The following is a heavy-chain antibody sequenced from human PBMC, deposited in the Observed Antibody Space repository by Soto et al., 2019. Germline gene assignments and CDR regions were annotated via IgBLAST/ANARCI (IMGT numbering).Heavy chain of an antibody. V-gene: IGHV4-59*01. CDR1: GGSISSYY. D-gene: IGHD3-9*01. J-gene: IGHJ5*02. Sequence: SETLSLTCTVSGGSISSYYWSWIRQPPGKGLEWIGYIYYSGSTNYNPSLKSRVTISVDTSKNQFSLKLSSVTAADTAVYYCARGGKYFDWLLPQNWFDPWGQGTLVTVSS. CDR3: ARGGKYFDWLLPQNWFDP. CDR2: IYYSGST.